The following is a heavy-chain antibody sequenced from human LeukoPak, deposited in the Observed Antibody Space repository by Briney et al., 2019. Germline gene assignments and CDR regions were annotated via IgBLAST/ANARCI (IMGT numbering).Heavy chain of an antibody. CDR3: ARLSRSRPRDAFDI. D-gene: IGHD2/OR15-2a*01. Sequence: PSETLSLTCTVSGGSISSSSYYWGWIRQPPGKGLEWIGSIYYSGSTYYNPSLKSRVTISVDTSKNQFSLKLSSVTAADTAVYYCARLSRSRPRDAFDIWGQGTMVTVSS. CDR1: GGSISSSSYY. CDR2: IYYSGST. J-gene: IGHJ3*02. V-gene: IGHV4-39*07.